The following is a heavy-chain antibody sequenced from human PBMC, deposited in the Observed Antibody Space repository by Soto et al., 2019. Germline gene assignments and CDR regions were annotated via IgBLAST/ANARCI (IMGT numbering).Heavy chain of an antibody. V-gene: IGHV2-5*02. J-gene: IGHJ5*02. D-gene: IGHD6-13*01. CDR2: IYWDDDK. CDR3: AHSLVAAAVLKGESNWFDP. Sequence: ASGPTLVNPTQTLTLTCTFSGFSLSTSGVGVGWIRQPPGKALEWLALIYWDDDKRYSPSLKSRLTITKDTSKNQVVLTMTNMDPVDTATYYCAHSLVAAAVLKGESNWFDPWGQGTLVTVSS. CDR1: GFSLSTSGVG.